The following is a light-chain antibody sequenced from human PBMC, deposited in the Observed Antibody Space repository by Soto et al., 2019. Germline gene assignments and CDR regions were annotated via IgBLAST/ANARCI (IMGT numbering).Light chain of an antibody. Sequence: EIAMTQSPATLSVSPGERATLSCRASQSVNSNLVWYQQKPGQAPRLLIYGASTRATGIPARFSGSGSGTEFTLTISSLQSEDFAVYFCQQNNDWPRTFGPGTKVEIK. CDR3: QQNNDWPRT. CDR1: QSVNSN. CDR2: GAS. J-gene: IGKJ1*01. V-gene: IGKV3-15*01.